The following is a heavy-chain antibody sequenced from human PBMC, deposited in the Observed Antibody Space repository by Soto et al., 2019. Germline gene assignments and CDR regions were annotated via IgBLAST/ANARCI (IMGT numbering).Heavy chain of an antibody. J-gene: IGHJ4*02. CDR2: ISAYNGNT. V-gene: IGHV1-18*04. Sequence: QVQLVQSGAEVKKPGASVKVSCKASGYTFTSYGISWVRQAPGQGLEWMGWISAYNGNTKYAQKFQGRVTMTTDTATSTEYMELRRLRSDETAVYYCARDQQIVGHWGQGTLVTVSS. CDR1: GYTFTSYG. CDR3: ARDQQIVGH. D-gene: IGHD2-21*01.